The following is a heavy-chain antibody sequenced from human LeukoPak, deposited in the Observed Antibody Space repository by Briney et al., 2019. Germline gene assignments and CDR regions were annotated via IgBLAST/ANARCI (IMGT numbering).Heavy chain of an antibody. D-gene: IGHD3-3*01. CDR1: GGSISSSNW. Sequence: PSETLSLTCAVSGGSISSSNWWSWVRQPPGKGLEWIGEIYHSGSTNYNPSLKSRVTISVDKSKNQFSLKLSSATAADTAVYYCAKHLRRRFFSRTLGFDPWGQGTLVTVSS. CDR3: AKHLRRRFFSRTLGFDP. V-gene: IGHV4-4*02. J-gene: IGHJ5*02. CDR2: IYHSGST.